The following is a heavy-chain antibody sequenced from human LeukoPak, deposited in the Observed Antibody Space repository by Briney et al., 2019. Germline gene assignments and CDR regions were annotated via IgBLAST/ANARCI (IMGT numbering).Heavy chain of an antibody. CDR1: GITLSNYG. CDR2: ISDSGGRT. V-gene: IGHV3-23*01. D-gene: IGHD3-22*01. Sequence: GGSLRLSCAVSGITLSNYGMSWVRQAPGKGLEWVAGISDSGGRTNYADSVKGRFTISRDNSKNTIYLQMNSLRAAATAVYICAKRGVVIRVILGGFHKEAYNFDSWGQGALVTVSS. CDR3: AKRGVVIRVILGGFHKEAYNFDS. J-gene: IGHJ4*02.